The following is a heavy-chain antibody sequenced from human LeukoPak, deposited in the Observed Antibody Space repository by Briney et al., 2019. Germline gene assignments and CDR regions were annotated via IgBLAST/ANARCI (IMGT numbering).Heavy chain of an antibody. CDR2: ISGSGGST. CDR1: GFTFSSYA. CDR3: AKGTYYYDSSGYHDY. D-gene: IGHD3-22*01. V-gene: IGHV3-23*01. J-gene: IGHJ4*02. Sequence: GGSLRLSCAASGFTFSSYAMSWVRQAPGKGLEWVSAISGSGGSTYYADSVKGRFTISRDNSKNTLDLQMNSLRAEDTAVYYCAKGTYYYDSSGYHDYWGQGTLVTVSS.